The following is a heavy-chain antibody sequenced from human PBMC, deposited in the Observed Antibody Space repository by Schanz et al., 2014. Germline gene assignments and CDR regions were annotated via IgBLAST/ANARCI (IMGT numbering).Heavy chain of an antibody. CDR2: INNSGST. V-gene: IGHV4-4*02. D-gene: IGHD2-2*01. CDR1: GGFISSINW. CDR3: ARDERDLPRSLFVF. Sequence: QVQLQESGPGLVKPSETLSLTCAVSGGFISSINWWSWVRQSPGTGLEWIGEINNSGSTNYNPPLKNRVTISLDKSKSKFSLTLNAVTAADTAVYYCARDERDLPRSLFVFWGQGTLVTVSS. J-gene: IGHJ4*02.